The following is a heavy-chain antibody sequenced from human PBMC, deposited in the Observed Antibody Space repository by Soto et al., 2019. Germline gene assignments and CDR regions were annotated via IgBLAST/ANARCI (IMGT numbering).Heavy chain of an antibody. J-gene: IGHJ6*02. CDR3: ARGSGWSHYYYYGMDV. D-gene: IGHD6-19*01. CDR1: GDSVSSNSSA. V-gene: IGHV6-1*01. CDR2: TYYRSKWYN. Sequence: SQPLSLPCAISGDSVSSNSSACNFIRQSPSRGLEWLGRTYYRSKWYNDYAVSVKSRITINPDTSKNQFSLQLNSVTPEDTAVYYCARGSGWSHYYYYGMDVWGQGTTVTVSS.